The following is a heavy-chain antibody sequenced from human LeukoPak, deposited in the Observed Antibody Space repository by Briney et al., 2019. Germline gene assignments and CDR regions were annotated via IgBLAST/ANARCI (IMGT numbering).Heavy chain of an antibody. CDR2: IYPGDSDT. CDR3: ARGGSNYEYHLDS. J-gene: IGHJ4*02. V-gene: IGHV5-51*01. D-gene: IGHD4-11*01. CDR1: GYMFSNYW. Sequence: GESLKISCQASGYMFSNYWIGWVRQMPGKGLEWMGVIYPGDSDTRYSPSFQGQVTISADKSITTAYLQWSSLKASDTAMYYCARGGSNYEYHLDSWGQGTLATVSS.